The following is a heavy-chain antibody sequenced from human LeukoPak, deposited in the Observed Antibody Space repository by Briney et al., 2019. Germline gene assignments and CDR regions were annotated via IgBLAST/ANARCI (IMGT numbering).Heavy chain of an antibody. J-gene: IGHJ4*02. CDR2: INHSGST. V-gene: IGHV4-34*01. CDR3: ARGLRK. Sequence: PSETLSLTCAVYGGSFSGYYWSWIGQPPGKGLEWIGEINHSGSTNYNPSLKSRVTISVDTSKNQFSLKLSSVTAADTAVYYCARGLRKWGQGTLVTVSS. CDR1: GGSFSGYY.